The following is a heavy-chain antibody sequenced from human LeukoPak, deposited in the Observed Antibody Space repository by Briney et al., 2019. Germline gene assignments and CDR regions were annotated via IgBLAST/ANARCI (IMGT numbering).Heavy chain of an antibody. J-gene: IGHJ3*02. CDR3: ARHESSGYCSSTSCYGDAFDI. D-gene: IGHD2-2*01. CDR1: GYSFTSYW. CDR2: IYPGDSDT. Sequence: GESLKISCQGSGYSFTSYWIGWVRQMPGKGLEWMGIIYPGDSDTRYSPSFQGQVTISADKSISTAYLQWSSLKASDTAMYYCARHESSGYCSSTSCYGDAFDIWGQGTMVTVSS. V-gene: IGHV5-51*01.